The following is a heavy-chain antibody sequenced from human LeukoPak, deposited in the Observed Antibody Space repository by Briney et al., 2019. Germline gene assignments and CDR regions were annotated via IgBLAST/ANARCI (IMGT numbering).Heavy chain of an antibody. J-gene: IGHJ4*02. D-gene: IGHD5-18*01. CDR1: GGTFSSYA. CDR3: AREDIRGYSYGAHWGDY. Sequence: SVKVSCKASGGTFSSYAISWVRQAPGQGLEWMGGIIPIFGTANYAQKFQGRVTITADESTSTAYMDLSSLRSEDTAVYYCAREDIRGYSYGAHWGDYWGQGTLVTVSS. CDR2: IIPIFGTA. V-gene: IGHV1-69*13.